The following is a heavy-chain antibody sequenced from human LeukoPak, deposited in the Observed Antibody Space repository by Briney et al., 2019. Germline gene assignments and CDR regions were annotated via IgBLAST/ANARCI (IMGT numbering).Heavy chain of an antibody. CDR2: IKQDGSEK. J-gene: IGHJ4*02. CDR3: ARDSRALPS. V-gene: IGHV3-7*01. CDR1: GFTFNNYW. Sequence: GGALRLSCAASGFTFNNYWMSWVRQAPGKGLEWVANIKQDGSEKYYVDSVKGRYTISRDNVNNSLYLQMNSLRADDAAMYYCARDSRALPSWGQGTLVTVSS.